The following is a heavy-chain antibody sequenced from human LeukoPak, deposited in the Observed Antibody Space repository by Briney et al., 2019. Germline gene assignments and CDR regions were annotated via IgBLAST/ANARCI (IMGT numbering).Heavy chain of an antibody. CDR1: GFTFSSYA. CDR3: AKSYEMAPGYFDY. J-gene: IGHJ4*02. D-gene: IGHD5-12*01. Sequence: GGSLRPSCAASGFTFSSYAISWVRQAPGKGLEWVSAISASGGSTDYADSVKGRFTISRDNSKNTLYLQINSLRAADTAVYYCAKSYEMAPGYFDYWGQGTLVTVSS. CDR2: ISASGGST. V-gene: IGHV3-23*01.